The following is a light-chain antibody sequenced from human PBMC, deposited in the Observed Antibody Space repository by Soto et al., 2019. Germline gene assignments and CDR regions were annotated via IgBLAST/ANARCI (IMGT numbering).Light chain of an antibody. CDR2: AAS. J-gene: IGKJ1*01. CDR1: QDIRND. Sequence: AIQMTQSPSSLSASVGDRVTITCRASQDIRNDLNWYQQKPGKAPKLLIYAASSLQSGVPSKFSGNGSGTDFTLTVSSLQPEDFATYYCLQDYNYPRTFGQGTKVEIK. V-gene: IGKV1-6*01. CDR3: LQDYNYPRT.